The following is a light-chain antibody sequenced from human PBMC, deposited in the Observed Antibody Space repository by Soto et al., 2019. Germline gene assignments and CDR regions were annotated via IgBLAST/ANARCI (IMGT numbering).Light chain of an antibody. Sequence: LSQPPSTSWSPGHSVTISCAGTSNDVGGYNFVSWYQQHPGKAPKLMIFEVSKRPSGVPDRFSGSKSGNTASLTVSGLQAEDEADYYCSSYAGNNIFYVFGTGTKVTVL. CDR2: EVS. CDR3: SSYAGNNIFYV. CDR1: SNDVGGYNF. J-gene: IGLJ1*01. V-gene: IGLV2-8*01.